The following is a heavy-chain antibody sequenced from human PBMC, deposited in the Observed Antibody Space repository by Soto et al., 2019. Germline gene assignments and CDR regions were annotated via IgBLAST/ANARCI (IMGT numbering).Heavy chain of an antibody. CDR3: ARPTYYYDSSGPPAY. V-gene: IGHV3-48*01. CDR2: ISSSSSTI. D-gene: IGHD3-22*01. Sequence: PGGSLRLSCAASGFTFSTYSMNWVRQAPGKGLEWVSYISSSSSTIFYTDTVKGRITVSRDNAKNSLYLQMNSLRAEDTAVHYCARPTYYYDSSGPPAYWGQGP. CDR1: GFTFSTYS. J-gene: IGHJ4*02.